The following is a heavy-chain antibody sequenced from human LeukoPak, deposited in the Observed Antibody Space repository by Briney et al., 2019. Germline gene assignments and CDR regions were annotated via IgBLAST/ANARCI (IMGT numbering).Heavy chain of an antibody. CDR1: GYTFTDYY. Sequence: GASVKVSCKASGYTFTDYYMHWVQQAPGKGLEWMGRVDPEDGETIYAEKFQGRVTITADTSTDTAYMELSSLRSEDTAVYYCATYYYGSGSYYRSSGYYYMDVWGKGTTVTVSS. V-gene: IGHV1-69-2*01. D-gene: IGHD3-10*01. J-gene: IGHJ6*03. CDR2: VDPEDGET. CDR3: ATYYYGSGSYYRSSGYYYMDV.